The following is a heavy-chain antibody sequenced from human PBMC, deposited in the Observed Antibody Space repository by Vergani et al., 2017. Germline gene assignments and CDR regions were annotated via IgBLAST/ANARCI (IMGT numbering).Heavy chain of an antibody. D-gene: IGHD1-26*01. CDR1: GYTFTTYG. CDR3: ARGRLKIEGVTSNWFDP. CDR2: ISASNGNT. Sequence: QVQLVQSGTEVKKPGASVNVSCKASGYTFTTYGISWVRQAPGQGLEWMGWISASNGNTNYAQKLLGRVTMTTDRSTSTAYMELRSLRSDDTAVYYCARGRLKIEGVTSNWFDPWGQGTLVTVSS. J-gene: IGHJ5*02. V-gene: IGHV1-18*01.